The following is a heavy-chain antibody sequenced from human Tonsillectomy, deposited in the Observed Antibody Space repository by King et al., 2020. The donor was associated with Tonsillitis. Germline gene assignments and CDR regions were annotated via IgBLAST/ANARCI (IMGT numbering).Heavy chain of an antibody. CDR3: ARGYDAFDI. CDR1: GFTFSSYS. J-gene: IGHJ3*02. CDR2: ISSSSSTI. Sequence: VQLVESGGGLVQPGGSLRLSCAASGFTFSSYSMNWVRQAPGKGLEWVSYISSSSSTISYEDSVKGRFTIPRDNAKNSLYLQMNSLRDENTAVYYCARGYDAFDIWGQGTMVTVSS. V-gene: IGHV3-48*02.